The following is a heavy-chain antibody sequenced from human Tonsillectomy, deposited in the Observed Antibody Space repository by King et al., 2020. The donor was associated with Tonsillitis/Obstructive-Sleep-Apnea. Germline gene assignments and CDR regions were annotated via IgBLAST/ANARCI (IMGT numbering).Heavy chain of an antibody. J-gene: IGHJ3*02. CDR3: ARVLYYDRSGYFPAGAFDI. CDR1: GGSISGYY. D-gene: IGHD3-22*01. CDR2: IHYSGST. V-gene: IGHV4-59*08. Sequence: VQLQESGPGLVKPSETLSLTCTVSGGSISGYYWSWIRQPPGKGLEWIGYIHYSGSTNYNPSLKSRLTISIDTSKNQFSLRLSSVTAADTAVYYCARVLYYDRSGYFPAGAFDIWGQGTMVTVSS.